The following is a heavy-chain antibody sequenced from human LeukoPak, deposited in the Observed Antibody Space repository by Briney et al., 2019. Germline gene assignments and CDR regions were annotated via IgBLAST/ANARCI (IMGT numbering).Heavy chain of an antibody. D-gene: IGHD1-26*01. CDR2: IYYSGST. CDR3: ARLRYSGSHYVHHAFDI. V-gene: IGHV4-59*08. J-gene: IGHJ3*02. Sequence: PSETLSLTCAVSGGSISSYYWSWIRQPPGKGLEWIGYIYYSGSTNYNPSLKSRVTISVDTSKNQFSLKLSSVTAADTAVYYCARLRYSGSHYVHHAFDIWGQGTMVTVSS. CDR1: GGSISSYY.